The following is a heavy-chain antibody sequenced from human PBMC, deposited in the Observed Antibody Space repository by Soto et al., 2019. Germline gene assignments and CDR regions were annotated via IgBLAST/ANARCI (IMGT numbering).Heavy chain of an antibody. J-gene: IGHJ4*02. D-gene: IGHD2-15*01. CDR1: GYTFTSYA. CDR2: INAGNGNT. CDR3: ARADIVVVVAALDY. Sequence: QVQLVQSWAEVKKPGASVKVSCKASGYTFTSYAMQWVRQAPGQRLEWMGWINAGNGNTKYSQKFQGRVTITRDTSASTAYMELSSLRSEDTAVYYCARADIVVVVAALDYWGQGTLVTVSS. V-gene: IGHV1-3*01.